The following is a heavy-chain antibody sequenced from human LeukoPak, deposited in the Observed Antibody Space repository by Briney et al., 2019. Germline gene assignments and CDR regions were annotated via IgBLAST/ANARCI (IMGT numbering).Heavy chain of an antibody. Sequence: GGSLRLSCAVSGFTFSNYWINWVRQAPGKGPEWVASINQDGSEHYYVDSVKGRFTISRDNAKDSLYLQMSSLRVEDTAVYYCARGRPYWGQGTLVTVSS. CDR3: ARGRPY. V-gene: IGHV3-7*05. CDR2: INQDGSEH. CDR1: GFTFSNYW. J-gene: IGHJ4*02.